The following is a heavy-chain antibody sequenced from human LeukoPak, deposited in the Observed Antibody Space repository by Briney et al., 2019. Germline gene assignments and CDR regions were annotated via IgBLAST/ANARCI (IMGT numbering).Heavy chain of an antibody. D-gene: IGHD3-3*01. V-gene: IGHV3-74*01. CDR2: IKGDGIST. Sequence: GGSLRLSCAASGFDFSSNWMHWVRHAPGQGLVWVSRIKGDGISTNYADSVKGRFTISRDIAMNTLYLQMNSLRAEDTGVYYCAKDHYWSIDYWGRGTLVTVSS. CDR1: GFDFSSNW. J-gene: IGHJ4*02. CDR3: AKDHYWSIDY.